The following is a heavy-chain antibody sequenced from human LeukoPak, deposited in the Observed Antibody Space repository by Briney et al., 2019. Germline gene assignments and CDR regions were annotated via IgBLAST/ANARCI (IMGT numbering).Heavy chain of an antibody. CDR3: ARDPYRIYYYYYSMDV. CDR1: GYTFTSYD. D-gene: IGHD1-1*01. V-gene: IGHV1-8*01. J-gene: IGHJ6*02. CDR2: MNPNSGNT. Sequence: VASVTVSCTASGYTFTSYDINWVRQATGQGLEWMGWMNPNSGNTGYAQKFQGRVTMTRNTSISTAYMELSSLRSEDTAVYYCARDPYRIYYYYYSMDVQGQRTTVTVSS.